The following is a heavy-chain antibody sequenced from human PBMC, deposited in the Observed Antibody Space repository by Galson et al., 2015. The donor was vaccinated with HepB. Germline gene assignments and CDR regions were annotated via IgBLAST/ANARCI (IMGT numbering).Heavy chain of an antibody. CDR2: ISGSGGST. CDR1: GFTFSSYA. D-gene: IGHD3-3*01. Sequence: SLRLSCAASGFTFSSYAMSWVRQAPGKGLEWVSAISGSGGSTYYADSVKGRFTISRDNSKNTLYLQMNSLRAEDTAVYYCAKVTEWLSQNYYYYYGMDVWGQGTTVTVSS. J-gene: IGHJ6*02. CDR3: AKVTEWLSQNYYYYYGMDV. V-gene: IGHV3-23*01.